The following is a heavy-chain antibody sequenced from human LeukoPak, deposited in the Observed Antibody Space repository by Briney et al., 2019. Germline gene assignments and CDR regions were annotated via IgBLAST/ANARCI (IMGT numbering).Heavy chain of an antibody. CDR2: IYYTGTT. J-gene: IGHJ4*02. Sequence: KPSETLSLTCTVSSGSITSYYWSWIRQPPGKGLEYIGHIYYTGTTDYSPSLKSRVTMSVDTSKNQFSLRLISVTASDTAVYFCAGAPNRHYFDYWGQGTLVAVSS. V-gene: IGHV4-59*01. CDR3: AGAPNRHYFDY. CDR1: SGSITSYY.